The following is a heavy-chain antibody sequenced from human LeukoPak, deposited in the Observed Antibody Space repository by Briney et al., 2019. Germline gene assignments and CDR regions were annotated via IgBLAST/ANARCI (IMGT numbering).Heavy chain of an antibody. D-gene: IGHD1-20*01. Sequence: SQTLSLTCTVSGGSISSGDYYWSWIRQPPGKGLEWIGYISYSGSTYYNPSLKSRVTISVDTSKNQFSLKLSSVTAADTAVYYCARALSNCNDFDYWGQGTLVTVSS. CDR3: ARALSNCNDFDY. V-gene: IGHV4-30-4*08. J-gene: IGHJ4*02. CDR1: GGSISSGDYY. CDR2: ISYSGST.